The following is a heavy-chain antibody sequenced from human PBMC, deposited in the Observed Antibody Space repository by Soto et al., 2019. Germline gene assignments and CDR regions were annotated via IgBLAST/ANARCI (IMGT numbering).Heavy chain of an antibody. D-gene: IGHD6-13*01. V-gene: IGHV4-39*07. CDR3: ARAYAGNCFDY. CDR1: GDSISSNNYY. J-gene: IGHJ4*02. CDR2: INYSGNT. Sequence: PSETLSLTCTVSGDSISSNNYYWGWIRQPPGKGLEWIGGINYSGNTYYDPSLKSRVTISVDTSKNQFSLMLSSVTAADTAVYYCARAYAGNCFDYWGQGTLVTVSS.